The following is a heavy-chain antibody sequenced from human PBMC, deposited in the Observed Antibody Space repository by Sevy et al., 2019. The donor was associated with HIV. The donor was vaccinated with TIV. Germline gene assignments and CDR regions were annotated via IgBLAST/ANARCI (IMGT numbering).Heavy chain of an antibody. V-gene: IGHV3-30-3*01. CDR1: GFPFSNHS. D-gene: IGHD1-26*01. Sequence: GGALRLSCGASGFPFSNHSMHWVRQAPGKGLEWVAVISYDGTNKNHADSVKDRFTISRDNSKNTLYLQMNSLRADDTAVYYCAREFTGWDLHLDYWGQGTLVTVSS. CDR2: ISYDGTNK. CDR3: AREFTGWDLHLDY. J-gene: IGHJ4*02.